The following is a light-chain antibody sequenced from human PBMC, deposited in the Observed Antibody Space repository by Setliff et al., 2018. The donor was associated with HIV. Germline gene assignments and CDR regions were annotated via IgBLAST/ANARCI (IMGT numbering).Light chain of an antibody. CDR1: SSDIGVYKY. J-gene: IGLJ1*01. V-gene: IGLV2-14*03. Sequence: QSALTQPASVSGSPGQSITISCTGTSSDIGVYKYVSWYQQHPGKAPKLIIYDVTNRPSGVSNRFSGSKSGNTASLTISGLQAEDEADYYCSSYTSSSTYVFGTGTKGTVL. CDR3: SSYTSSSTYV. CDR2: DVT.